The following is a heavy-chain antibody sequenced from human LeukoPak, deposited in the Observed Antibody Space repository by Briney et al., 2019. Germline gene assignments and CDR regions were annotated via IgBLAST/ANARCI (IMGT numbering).Heavy chain of an antibody. V-gene: IGHV1-46*01. Sequence: GASVKVSCKTSGYTITSYYMDWVRQAPGQGLEGVAIIKSTGDTAVYAQDCQARVTVTSDTSTNTVYMNVSSLSSEDTAGYYCEREDAHAYDFDFWGPGTLVTVSS. D-gene: IGHD2-2*01. CDR2: IKSTGDTA. J-gene: IGHJ4*03. CDR3: EREDAHAYDFDF. CDR1: GYTITSYY.